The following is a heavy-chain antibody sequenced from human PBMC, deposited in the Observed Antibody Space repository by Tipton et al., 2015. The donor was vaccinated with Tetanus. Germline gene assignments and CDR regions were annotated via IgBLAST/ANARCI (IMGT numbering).Heavy chain of an antibody. D-gene: IGHD2-15*01. V-gene: IGHV4-34*01. Sequence: TLSLTCTIYGGSFSGYYWSWIRQPPGRGLEWIGEIHPSGITACNPSLESRVAMSVDTAANQLSLKLTSVTAADTAVYYCAGWELLNWNAFDIWGQGTGVPVSA. J-gene: IGHJ3*02. CDR1: GGSFSGYY. CDR2: IHPSGIT. CDR3: AGWELLNWNAFDI.